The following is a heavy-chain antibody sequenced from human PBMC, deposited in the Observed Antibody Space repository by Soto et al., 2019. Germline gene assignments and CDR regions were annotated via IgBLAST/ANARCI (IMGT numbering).Heavy chain of an antibody. CDR2: IYSGGST. CDR3: AIHGYNYGGGYFDY. V-gene: IGHV3-66*04. Sequence: EVQLVESGGGLVQPGGSLRLSCAASGVTVSSNYMSWVRQASGKGLEWVSVIYSGGSTYYADSVKGGFTISRDNSKNTLYLQMNSLSAEDTAVYYSAIHGYNYGGGYFDYWGQGSLVTVSS. D-gene: IGHD5-18*01. CDR1: GVTVSSNY. J-gene: IGHJ4*02.